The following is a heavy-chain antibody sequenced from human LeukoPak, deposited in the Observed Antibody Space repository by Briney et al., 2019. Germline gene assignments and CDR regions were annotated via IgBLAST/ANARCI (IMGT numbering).Heavy chain of an antibody. D-gene: IGHD3-22*01. V-gene: IGHV4-59*08. CDR3: ARLVHSIYSYGYSAGVDV. CDR1: GGSISSHF. J-gene: IGHJ6*02. Sequence: PSETLSLTCAVSGGSISSHFWSWLRQPPRSGLEWIGHIYGGSTNYNPSLKSQLTISVDTSKNQFSLTLSSVTAADTAVYYCARLVHSIYSYGYSAGVDVWGQGTTVTVSS. CDR2: IYGGST.